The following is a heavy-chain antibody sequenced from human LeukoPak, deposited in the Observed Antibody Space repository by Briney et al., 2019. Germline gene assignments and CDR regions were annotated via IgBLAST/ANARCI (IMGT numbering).Heavy chain of an antibody. V-gene: IGHV3-48*04. D-gene: IGHD4-11*01. CDR1: GFTFSSYR. J-gene: IGHJ4*02. CDR3: ARDNSNVDEDGYFDY. CDR2: ISNSGSTI. Sequence: PGGSLRLSCAASGFTFSSYRMNWVRQAPGKGLEWVSYISNSGSTIYNADSVKGRFTISRDNAENSLYLQMNSLRAEDTAVYYCARDNSNVDEDGYFDYWGQGTLVTVSS.